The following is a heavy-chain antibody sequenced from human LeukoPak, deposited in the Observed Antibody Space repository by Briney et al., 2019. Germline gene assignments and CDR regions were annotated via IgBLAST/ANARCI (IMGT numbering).Heavy chain of an antibody. V-gene: IGHV4-34*01. J-gene: IGHJ4*02. Sequence: SETLSLTCAVYGGSFSGYYWSWIRQPPGKGLEWIGEINHSGSTYYNPSLKSRVTISVDTSKNQFSLKLSSVTAADTAVYYCARGRRDLWFGELLYTGIDYWGQGTLVTVSS. CDR2: INHSGST. CDR3: ARGRRDLWFGELLYTGIDY. D-gene: IGHD3-10*01. CDR1: GGSFSGYY.